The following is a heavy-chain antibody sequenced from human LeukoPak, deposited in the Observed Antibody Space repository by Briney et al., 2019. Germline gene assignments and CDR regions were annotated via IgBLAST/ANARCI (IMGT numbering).Heavy chain of an antibody. CDR3: ARGEEQLVAFDY. CDR1: GFTFSSYG. D-gene: IGHD6-13*01. J-gene: IGHJ4*02. V-gene: IGHV3-33*01. Sequence: PGGSLRLSCAASGFTFSSYGMDWVRQAPGKGLEWVAVIWYDGSNKYYADSVKGRFTISRDNSKNTLYLQMNSLRAEDTAVYYCARGEEQLVAFDYWGQGTLVTVSS. CDR2: IWYDGSNK.